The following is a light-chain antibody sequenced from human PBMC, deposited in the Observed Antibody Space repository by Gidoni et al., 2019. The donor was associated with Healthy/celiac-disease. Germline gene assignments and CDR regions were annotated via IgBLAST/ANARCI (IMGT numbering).Light chain of an antibody. V-gene: IGKV3-20*01. CDR3: QQYGSSPPIT. CDR1: QSVSSSY. Sequence: EIVLTHSPGTLSLSPGERATLSCRASQSVSSSYLAWYQQKPGQAPRLLIYGASSRATGIPDRFSGSWSGTDFTLTISRLEPEDFAVYYCQQYGSSPPITFXQXTRLEIK. CDR2: GAS. J-gene: IGKJ5*01.